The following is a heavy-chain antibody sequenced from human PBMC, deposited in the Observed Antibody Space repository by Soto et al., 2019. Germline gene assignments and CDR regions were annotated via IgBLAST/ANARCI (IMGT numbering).Heavy chain of an antibody. CDR3: ARVLYSSGYYYYYYYGMDV. V-gene: IGHV4-30-4*01. CDR1: GGAISRGAYY. D-gene: IGHD3-22*01. Sequence: TRSLTFTVSGGAISRGAYYWSCIRQRPGKGLEWIGYIYYSGSTYYNPSLKSRVTISVDTSKNQFSLKLSSVTAADTAVYYCARVLYSSGYYYYYYYGMDVWGQWTTVTVSS. CDR2: IYYSGST. J-gene: IGHJ6*02.